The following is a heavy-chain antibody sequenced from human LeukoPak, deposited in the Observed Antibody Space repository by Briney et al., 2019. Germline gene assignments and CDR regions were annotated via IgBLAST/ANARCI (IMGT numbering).Heavy chain of an antibody. CDR3: ARSFGGGFLEWLLLSY. Sequence: ASVKVSCKASGGTFSSYAISWVRQAPRQGLEWMGGIIPIFGTANYAQKFQGRVTITADESTSTAYMEPSSLRSEDTAVYYCARSFGGGFLEWLLLSYWGQGTLVTVSS. CDR2: IIPIFGTA. CDR1: GGTFSSYA. V-gene: IGHV1-69*13. D-gene: IGHD3-3*01. J-gene: IGHJ4*02.